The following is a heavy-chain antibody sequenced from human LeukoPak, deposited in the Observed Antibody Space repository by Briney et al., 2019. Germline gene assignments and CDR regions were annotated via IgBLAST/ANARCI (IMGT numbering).Heavy chain of an antibody. V-gene: IGHV3-23*01. CDR3: AKDLSSGTGRGFDY. CDR2: IRGVGDPS. D-gene: IGHD3/OR15-3a*01. CDR1: GFPFSAYA. J-gene: IGHJ4*02. Sequence: GGSLRLACVASGFPFSAYAMSWVRQAPNKGLEWVAGIRGVGDPSYYAESVKGRFTIQRDNSKNTLYLNMNSLRAEDTALYYCAKDLSSGTGRGFDYWGQGTLVSVSS.